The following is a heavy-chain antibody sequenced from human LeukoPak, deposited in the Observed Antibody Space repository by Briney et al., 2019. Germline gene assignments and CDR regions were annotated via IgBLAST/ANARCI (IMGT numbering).Heavy chain of an antibody. Sequence: GASVKVSCKASGYYSISWVRQAPGQGLEWMGWIGAYNGNTKYAPKLQGRVTMTTDTYTNTAYMELRSLTSDDTAVYFWARDLNLYYYDSSGRGLDPWGQGTLVTVSS. CDR1: GYYS. V-gene: IGHV1-18*01. CDR2: IGAYNGNT. D-gene: IGHD3-22*01. CDR3: ARDLNLYYYDSSGRGLDP. J-gene: IGHJ5*02.